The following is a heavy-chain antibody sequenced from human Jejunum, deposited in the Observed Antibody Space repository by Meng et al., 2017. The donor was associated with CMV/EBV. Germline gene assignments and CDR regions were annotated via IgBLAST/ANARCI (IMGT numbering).Heavy chain of an antibody. CDR2: SIGGGSST. CDR1: RFTFRRCA. J-gene: IGHJ4*02. CDR3: ANARGI. D-gene: IGHD2-21*01. V-gene: IGHV3-23*01. Sequence: GSRSLSCPASRFTFRRCAMNWFRPTPGEGLEWVSTSIGGGSSTYYAGSVKGRFTISRDNSKNTLYLQMNSLRAEDTAVYYCANARGIRGQGTLVTVSS.